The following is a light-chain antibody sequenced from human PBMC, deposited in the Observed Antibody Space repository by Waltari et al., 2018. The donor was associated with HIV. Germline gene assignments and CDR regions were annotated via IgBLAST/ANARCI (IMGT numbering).Light chain of an antibody. J-gene: IGLJ3*02. CDR2: ATT. CDR1: SGAVTSVNH. CDR3: LLYHDDSRPGV. V-gene: IGLV7-43*01. Sequence: QTVVPQEPSLTVSPGGTVTLTCGSSSGAVTSVNHANWFQQKPGQAPRALVYATTNKHSWTPARFSGSILGDKAALTLSGVLPEDEADYYCLLYHDDSRPGVFGGGTHLTVL.